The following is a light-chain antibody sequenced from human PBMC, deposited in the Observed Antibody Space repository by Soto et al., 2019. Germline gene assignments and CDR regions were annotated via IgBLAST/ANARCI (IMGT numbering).Light chain of an antibody. CDR2: AAS. CDR3: HQSYNMPPA. V-gene: IGKV1-6*01. CDR1: QGIRND. Sequence: IQMTQSPSSLSASVGDSVTITCRASQGIRNDLGWYQQKPGKAPKLLIYAASSLQSGVPSRFSGGGSGTDFTLTNSCLQPEDLTTYRFHQSYNMPPAFGLGTRLEIK. J-gene: IGKJ5*01.